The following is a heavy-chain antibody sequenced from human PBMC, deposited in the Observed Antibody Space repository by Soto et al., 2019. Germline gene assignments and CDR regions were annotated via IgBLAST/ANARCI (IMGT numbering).Heavy chain of an antibody. CDR1: GFTFSSYA. CDR3: AKEEGDTAMVRYGMDV. CDR2: ISGSGGST. D-gene: IGHD5-18*01. J-gene: IGHJ6*02. V-gene: IGHV3-23*01. Sequence: EVQLLESGGGLVQPGGSLRLSFAASGFTFSSYAMSWVRQAPGKGLEWVAAISGSGGSTYYADSVKGRFTIARDNSKNTLYMQMNSLRAEDPAVYYCAKEEGDTAMVRYGMDVWGQGTTVTVSS.